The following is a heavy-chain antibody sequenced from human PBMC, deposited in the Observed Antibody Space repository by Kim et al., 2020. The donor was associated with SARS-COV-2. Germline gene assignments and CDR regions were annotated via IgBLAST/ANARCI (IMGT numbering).Heavy chain of an antibody. V-gene: IGHV3-30*02. J-gene: IGHJ6*02. D-gene: IGHD3-22*01. Sequence: VKGRFTISRDNSKNTLYLQMSSLRAEDTAVYYCAKDDSSGSDYYYYGMGVWGQGTTVTVSS. CDR3: AKDDSSGSDYYYYGMGV.